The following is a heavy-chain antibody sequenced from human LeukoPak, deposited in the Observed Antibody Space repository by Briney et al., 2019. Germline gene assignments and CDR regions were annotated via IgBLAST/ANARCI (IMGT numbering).Heavy chain of an antibody. CDR3: AKDHIAAAGLFDY. CDR1: GFTVSSYY. V-gene: IGHV3-23*01. CDR2: ISGSGGST. Sequence: GGSLRLSCAASGFTVSSYYMNWVRQAPGKGLEWVSAISGSGGSTYYADSVKGRFTISRDNSKNTLYLQMNSLRAEDTAVYYCAKDHIAAAGLFDYWGQGTLVTVSS. J-gene: IGHJ4*02. D-gene: IGHD6-13*01.